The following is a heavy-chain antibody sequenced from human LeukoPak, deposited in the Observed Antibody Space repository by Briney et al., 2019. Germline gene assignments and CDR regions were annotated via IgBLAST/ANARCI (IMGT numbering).Heavy chain of an antibody. J-gene: IGHJ4*02. V-gene: IGHV3-33*01. CDR3: ATEEPQWLVLDY. CDR2: IWYDGSNK. Sequence: PGRSLRLSCAASGFTFSSYGMHWVHQAPGKGLEWVAVIWYDGSNKYYADSVKGRFTISRDSSKNTLYLQMNSLRAEDTAVYYCATEEPQWLVLDYWGQGTLVTVSS. D-gene: IGHD6-19*01. CDR1: GFTFSSYG.